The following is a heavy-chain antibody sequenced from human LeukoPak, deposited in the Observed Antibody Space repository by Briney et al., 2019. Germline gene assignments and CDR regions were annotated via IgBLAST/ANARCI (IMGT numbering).Heavy chain of an antibody. D-gene: IGHD4-23*01. V-gene: IGHV3-23*01. J-gene: IGHJ4*02. CDR1: RFTFTSYA. CDR2: ISGSGGST. Sequence: GGSLRLSCAASRFTFTSYAMSWVRQAPGKGLEWVSAISGSGGSTYYADSVKGRFTISRDNSKNTLYLQMNSLRAEDTAVYYCARHYGGNSYYFDYWGQGTLVTVSS. CDR3: ARHYGGNSYYFDY.